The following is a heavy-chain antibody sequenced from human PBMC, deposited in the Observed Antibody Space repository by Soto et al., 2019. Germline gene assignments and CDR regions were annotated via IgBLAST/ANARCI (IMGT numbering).Heavy chain of an antibody. CDR1: GFTFSGIA. CDR2: IRSKSNYYAT. CDR3: AASGYDKFVDS. J-gene: IGHJ5*01. D-gene: IGHD5-12*01. Sequence: VGSLRLSCAASGFTFSGIAMHWVRQASGKGLEWVGRIRSKSNYYATTYAASVKGRFTVSRDDSKNTAYLQMNNLKSEDTAVYYCAASGYDKFVDSWGQGILVTVYS. V-gene: IGHV3-73*01.